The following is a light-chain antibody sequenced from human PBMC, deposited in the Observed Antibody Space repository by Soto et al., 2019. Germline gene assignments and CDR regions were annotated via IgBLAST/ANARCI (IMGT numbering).Light chain of an antibody. CDR1: QSISSS. CDR2: RAS. CDR3: QQCNNWPLT. J-gene: IGKJ4*01. V-gene: IGKV3-15*01. Sequence: EIVMTQSPATLSVSPGERATLSCRASQSISSSLAWYQQKPGQAPRLLIYRASTRATGIPARFSGGGSGTEFTLTISSLQSEDFAVYYCQQCNNWPLTFGGGTKVEIK.